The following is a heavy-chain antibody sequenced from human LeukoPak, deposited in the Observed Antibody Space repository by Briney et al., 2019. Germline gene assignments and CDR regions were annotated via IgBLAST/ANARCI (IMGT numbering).Heavy chain of an antibody. V-gene: IGHV3-21*06. D-gene: IGHD6-13*01. CDR3: ARDDTLAYSSSWYEDY. CDR2: ISSSSSYI. J-gene: IGHJ4*02. CDR1: GFTFSRYS. Sequence: GGSLRLSCAASGFTFSRYSMNWVRQAPGKGLEWVSVISSSSSYIYYADSVKGRFTISRDNAKNSLYLQMNSLRAEDTAVYYCARDDTLAYSSSWYEDYWGQGTLVTVSS.